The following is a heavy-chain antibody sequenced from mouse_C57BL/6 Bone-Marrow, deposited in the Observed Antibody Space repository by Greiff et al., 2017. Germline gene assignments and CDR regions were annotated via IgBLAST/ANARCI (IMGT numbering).Heavy chain of an antibody. CDR2: IYPGSGST. CDR3: ADAMDY. V-gene: IGHV1-55*01. J-gene: IGHJ4*01. CDR1: GYTFTSYW. Sequence: VQLQQPGAELVKPGASVKMSCKASGYTFTSYWITWVKQRPGQGLEWIGDIYPGSGSTNYNEKFKSKATLTVDKSSSTAYMQLSSLASEDSAVYDCADAMDYWGQGTSVTVSA.